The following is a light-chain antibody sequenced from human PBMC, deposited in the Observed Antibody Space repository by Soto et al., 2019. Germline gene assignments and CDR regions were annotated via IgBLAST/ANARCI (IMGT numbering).Light chain of an antibody. Sequence: DIVMTQSPDSLAVSLGERATINCKSSQSVLYSSNNKDYLAWYQQNPGQPPKLLIYWASTRESGVPDRFSGSGSGTDFTPTINSLQAEDVEVYYCQQYYNTPFTLAPGTNVDIK. CDR3: QQYYNTPFT. J-gene: IGKJ3*01. CDR2: WAS. CDR1: QSVLYSSNNKDY. V-gene: IGKV4-1*01.